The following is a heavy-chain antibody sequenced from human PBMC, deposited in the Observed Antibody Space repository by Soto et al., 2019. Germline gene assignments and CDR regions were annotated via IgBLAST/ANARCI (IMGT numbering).Heavy chain of an antibody. V-gene: IGHV5-51*01. CDR3: ARHEARKFAVWSCYNKYYVLDG. D-gene: IGHD3-3*01. CDR2: IYPGDSDT. J-gene: IGHJ6*02. Sequence: GQSLKIPCKGSGYSLTTYCIGGVRQMPGKGLEWMGIIYPGDSDTRYSPSFQGQVTISADKSISTAYLQWSSLKAADTALYYRARHEARKFAVWSCYNKYYVLDGRAQGTTVTV. CDR1: GYSLTTYC.